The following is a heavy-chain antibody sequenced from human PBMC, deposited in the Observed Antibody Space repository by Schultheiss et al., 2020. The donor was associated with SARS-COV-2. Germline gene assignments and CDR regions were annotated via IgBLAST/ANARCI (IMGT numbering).Heavy chain of an antibody. V-gene: IGHV3-9*01. CDR3: AKSARPNMVRGVLLVNWFDP. CDR1: GFTFDEYD. CDR2: ISWNSGSI. J-gene: IGHJ5*02. Sequence: GGSLRLSCAASGFTFDEYDMHWVRHAPGKGLEWVSGISWNSGSIGYADSVKGRFTISRDNAKNSLYLQMNSLRAEDTALYYCAKSARPNMVRGVLLVNWFDPWGQGTLVTVSS. D-gene: IGHD3-10*01.